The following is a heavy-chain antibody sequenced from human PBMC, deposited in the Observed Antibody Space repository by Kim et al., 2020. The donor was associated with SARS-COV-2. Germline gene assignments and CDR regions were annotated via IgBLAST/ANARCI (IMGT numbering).Heavy chain of an antibody. D-gene: IGHD5-12*01. V-gene: IGHV3-53*01. Sequence: YADSVKGRFTVSRDISKSTVYLQMNSLRADDTAVYYCARSGGYRYYGMDIWGQGTTVTVSS. J-gene: IGHJ6*02. CDR3: ARSGGYRYYGMDI.